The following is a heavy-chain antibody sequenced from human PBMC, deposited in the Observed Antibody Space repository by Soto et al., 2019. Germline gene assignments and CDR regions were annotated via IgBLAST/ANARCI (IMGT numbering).Heavy chain of an antibody. CDR3: ARDFVVISY. D-gene: IGHD3-22*01. CDR1: GYSFTDYT. J-gene: IGHJ4*02. CDR2: INPGNGNT. Sequence: GASVKVSCKASGYSFTDYTIQWVRQAPGQRPEWMGWINPGNGNTKYSQKFQGRVTISRDTSANTAYMELSSLRSEDTAVYYCARDFVVISYWGQGTLVTVSS. V-gene: IGHV1-3*01.